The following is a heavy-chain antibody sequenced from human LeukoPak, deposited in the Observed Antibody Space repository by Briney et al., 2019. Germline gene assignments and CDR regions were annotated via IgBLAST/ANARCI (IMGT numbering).Heavy chain of an antibody. CDR1: GYTFTGYY. V-gene: IGHV1-2*02. Sequence: ASVTVSFMSSGYTFTGYYLHWVRQARGQGLEWMGWINPNSGGTNYAQRFQGRVTMTRDTSISTAYMELGSLRSGDTAVYYCARGSSSDWSVYDTFDIWGQGTMVTVSS. J-gene: IGHJ3*02. D-gene: IGHD6-19*01. CDR2: INPNSGGT. CDR3: ARGSSSDWSVYDTFDI.